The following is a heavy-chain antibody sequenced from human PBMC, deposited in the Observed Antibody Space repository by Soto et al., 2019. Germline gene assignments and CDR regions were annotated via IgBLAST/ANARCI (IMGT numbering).Heavy chain of an antibody. Sequence: PSETLSLTCTVSGGSISRGDYYWSWIRQHPGKGLEWIGYIYYNGGTYYNSSLKSRVTISVDTSKNQFSLRLNSVTAADTAVYYCATQTLEHSRTEFQHWGQGTLVTVSS. J-gene: IGHJ1*01. V-gene: IGHV4-31*03. CDR1: GGSISRGDYY. CDR2: IYYNGGT. CDR3: ATQTLEHSRTEFQH.